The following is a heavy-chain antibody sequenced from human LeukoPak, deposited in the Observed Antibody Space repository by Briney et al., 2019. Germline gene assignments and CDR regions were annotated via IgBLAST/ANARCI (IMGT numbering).Heavy chain of an antibody. D-gene: IGHD2-21*02. CDR3: VSAYCGGDCYHSLLTD. Sequence: PSETLSLTCTVSGGSISSYYWSWIRQPAGKGLEWIGRIYTSGSTNYNPSLKSRVTMSVDTSKNQFSLKLSSVTAADTAVYYCVSAYCGGDCYHSLLTDWGQGARVIVSS. J-gene: IGHJ1*01. V-gene: IGHV4-4*07. CDR1: GGSISSYY. CDR2: IYTSGST.